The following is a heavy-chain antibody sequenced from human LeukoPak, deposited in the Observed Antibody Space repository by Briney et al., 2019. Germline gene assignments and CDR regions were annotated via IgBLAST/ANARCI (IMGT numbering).Heavy chain of an antibody. D-gene: IGHD3-10*01. Sequence: SETLSLTCTVSGYSISSGYYWGWIRQPPGKGLEWIGSIYHSGSTYYNPSLKSRVTISVDTSKNQFSLKLSSVTAADTAVYYCARPDYGSGSYYIDYWGQGTLVTVSS. V-gene: IGHV4-38-2*02. CDR1: GYSISSGYY. J-gene: IGHJ4*02. CDR2: IYHSGST. CDR3: ARPDYGSGSYYIDY.